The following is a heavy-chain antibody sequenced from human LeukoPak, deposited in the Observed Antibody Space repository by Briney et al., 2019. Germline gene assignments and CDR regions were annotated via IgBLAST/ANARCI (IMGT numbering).Heavy chain of an antibody. CDR2: ISGSGGST. J-gene: IGHJ6*02. CDR3: AGYYDSSGYYDVYSYYYYGMDV. V-gene: IGHV3-23*01. D-gene: IGHD3-22*01. CDR1: GFTFSSYA. Sequence: GGSLRLSCAASGFTFSSYAMSWVRQAPGKGLEWVSAISGSGGSTYYADSVKGRFTISRDNSKNTLYLQMNSLRAEDTAVYYCAGYYDSSGYYDVYSYYYYGMDVWGQGTTVTVSS.